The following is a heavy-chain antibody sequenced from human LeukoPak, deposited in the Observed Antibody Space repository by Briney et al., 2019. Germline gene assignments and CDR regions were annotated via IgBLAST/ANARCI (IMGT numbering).Heavy chain of an antibody. CDR1: GYTFTSYG. Sequence: ASVKVSCKASGYTFTSYGISWVRQAPGQGLEGMGWISAYNGNTNYAQKLQGRVTMTTDTSTSTAYMELRSLRSDDTAVYYCARAWELRGCPYYYYMDVWGKGTTVTVSS. V-gene: IGHV1-18*01. CDR3: ARAWELRGCPYYYYMDV. CDR2: ISAYNGNT. D-gene: IGHD1-26*01. J-gene: IGHJ6*03.